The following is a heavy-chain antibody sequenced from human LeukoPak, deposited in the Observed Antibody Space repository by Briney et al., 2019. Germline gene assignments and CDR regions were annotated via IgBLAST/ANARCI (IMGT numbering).Heavy chain of an antibody. J-gene: IGHJ6*02. D-gene: IGHD3-10*01. Sequence: PGGSLRLSCAASGFTFSSYGMHWVRQAPGKGLEWVAVISYDGSNKYYADSVKGRFTISRDNSKNTLYLQMNSLRAEDTAVYYCAKDQFGSGNSYYYYGMDVWGQGTTVTVSS. CDR2: ISYDGSNK. CDR3: AKDQFGSGNSYYYYGMDV. CDR1: GFTFSSYG. V-gene: IGHV3-30*18.